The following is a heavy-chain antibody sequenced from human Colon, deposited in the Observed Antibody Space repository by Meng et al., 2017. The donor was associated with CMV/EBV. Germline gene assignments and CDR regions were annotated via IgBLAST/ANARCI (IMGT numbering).Heavy chain of an antibody. CDR1: GDILTSYT. CDR3: AVIVPATDYSYGTDV. V-gene: IGHV1-8*01. D-gene: IGHD2-15*01. J-gene: IGHJ6*02. CDR2: IIPLVGVT. Sequence: ASVKVSCKASGDILTSYTIIWVRQAPGQGLEWMGRIIPLVGVTDYAQKFRGRLTMTRDTSISTAYLELSTLKSEDTALYFCAVIVPATDYSYGTDVWGQGTTVTVSS.